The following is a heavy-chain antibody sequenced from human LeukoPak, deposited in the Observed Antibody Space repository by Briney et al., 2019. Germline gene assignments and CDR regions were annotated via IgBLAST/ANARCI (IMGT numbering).Heavy chain of an antibody. CDR1: GYSISSGYY. J-gene: IGHJ4*02. D-gene: IGHD2-2*01. CDR2: IYHSGST. V-gene: IGHV4-38-2*01. Sequence: SETLPLTCAVSGYSISSGYYWGWIRQPPGKGLEWIGSIYHSGSTHYNPSLKSRVAISVDTSKNQFSLKLNSVTAADTAVYYCARNGTNNYFDYWGQGTLVTVSS. CDR3: ARNGTNNYFDY.